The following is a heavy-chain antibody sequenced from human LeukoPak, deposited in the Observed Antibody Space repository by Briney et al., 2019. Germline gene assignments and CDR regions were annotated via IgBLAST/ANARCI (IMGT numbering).Heavy chain of an antibody. V-gene: IGHV4-31*03. J-gene: IGHJ3*02. CDR2: IYYSGST. CDR3: ARDIVVVVAATRRTDAFDI. Sequence: SRTLSLTCTVSGGSISSGGYYWSWIRQHPGKGLEWIGYIYYSGSTYYNPSLKSRVTISVDTSKNQFSLKLSSVTAADTAVYYCARDIVVVVAATRRTDAFDIWGQGTMVTVSS. CDR1: GGSISSGGYY. D-gene: IGHD2-15*01.